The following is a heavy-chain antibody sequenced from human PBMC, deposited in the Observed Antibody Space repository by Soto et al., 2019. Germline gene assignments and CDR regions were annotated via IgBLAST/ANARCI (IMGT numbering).Heavy chain of an antibody. Sequence: SVTLSLTWTVSGGCRSSYYWNWIRQPPGKGLEWIGYIYYSGSTNYNPSLKSRVTISVDTSKDQFSLKLSSVTAADTAVYYCARGLILTGYPPAFDIWGQGKMV. D-gene: IGHD3-9*01. CDR2: IYYSGST. CDR1: GGCRSSYY. CDR3: ARGLILTGYPPAFDI. V-gene: IGHV4-59*01. J-gene: IGHJ3*02.